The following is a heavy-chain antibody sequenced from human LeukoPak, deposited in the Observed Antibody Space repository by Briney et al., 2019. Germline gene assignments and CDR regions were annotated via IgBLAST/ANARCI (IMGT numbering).Heavy chain of an antibody. Sequence: GGSLRLSCAASGFTLSDAWMTWVRQAPGQGLEWVGRVKSKSEGEATDYAAPVRGRFTIGRDDSKTILFLQMNSLKPEDTAIYYCTTGVKQYGDFRDYWGQGTLVTVSS. J-gene: IGHJ4*02. CDR3: TTGVKQYGDFRDY. CDR2: VKSKSEGEAT. V-gene: IGHV3-15*01. D-gene: IGHD4-17*01. CDR1: GFTLSDAW.